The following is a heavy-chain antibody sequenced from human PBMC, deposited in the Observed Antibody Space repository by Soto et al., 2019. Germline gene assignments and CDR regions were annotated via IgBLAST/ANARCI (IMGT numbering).Heavy chain of an antibody. CDR3: ARGGYDLGPFLWY. Sequence: GGSLRLSCAASGFTFSSYSMNWVRQAPGKGLEWVSYISSSSSTIYYADSVKGRFTISRDNAKNSLYLQMNSLRAEDTAVYHCARGGYDLGPFLWYWGQGTLVTVSS. D-gene: IGHD5-12*01. V-gene: IGHV3-48*01. CDR1: GFTFSSYS. CDR2: ISSSSSTI. J-gene: IGHJ4*02.